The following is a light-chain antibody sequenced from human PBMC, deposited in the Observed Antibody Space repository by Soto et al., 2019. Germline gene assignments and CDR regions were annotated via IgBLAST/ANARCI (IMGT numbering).Light chain of an antibody. V-gene: IGLV3-9*01. J-gene: IGLJ2*01. CDR1: NIGSKN. CDR3: QVWDSSTVV. CDR2: RVS. Sequence: SYELTQPLSVSVALGQTARITCGGDNIGSKNVHWYQQKPGQAPVLVIYRVSNRPSGIPGRFSGSNSGNTATLTISRAQAEDEAHYYCQVWDSSTVVFGGGTKLTVL.